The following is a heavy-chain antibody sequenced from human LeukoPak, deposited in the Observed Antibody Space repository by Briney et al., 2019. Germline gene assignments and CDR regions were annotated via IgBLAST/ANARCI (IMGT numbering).Heavy chain of an antibody. CDR3: ARDPGRGEAAAGTVPAFDP. D-gene: IGHD6-13*01. J-gene: IGHJ5*02. CDR2: ISSSSSTI. V-gene: IGHV3-48*04. CDR1: GFTFSSYS. Sequence: PGGSLRLSCAASGFTFSSYSMNWVRQAPGKGLEWVSYISSSSSTIYYADSVKGRFTISRDNAKNSLYLQMNSLRAEDTAVYYCARDPGRGEAAAGTVPAFDPWGQGTLVTVSS.